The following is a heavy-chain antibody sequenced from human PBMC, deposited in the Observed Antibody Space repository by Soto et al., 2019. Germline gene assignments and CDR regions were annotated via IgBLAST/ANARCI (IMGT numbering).Heavy chain of an antibody. V-gene: IGHV4-31*03. D-gene: IGHD2-2*01. J-gene: IGHJ6*02. Sequence: QVQLQESGPGLVKPSQTLSLTCTVSGGSISSGGYYWSWIRQHPGKGLEWIGYIYYSGSTYYNPSLKSRFTISVDTSKNQFALKLSSVTAADTAVYYCARVKVPAAGNQGMDVWGQGTTVTVSS. CDR3: ARVKVPAAGNQGMDV. CDR1: GGSISSGGYY. CDR2: IYYSGST.